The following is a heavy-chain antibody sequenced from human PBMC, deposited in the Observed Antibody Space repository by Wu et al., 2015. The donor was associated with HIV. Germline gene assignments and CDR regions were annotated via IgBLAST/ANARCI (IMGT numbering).Heavy chain of an antibody. J-gene: IGHJ6*02. CDR2: INPSTGDT. D-gene: IGHD3-3*01. V-gene: IGHV1-46*01. CDR1: GFPFTSYC. Sequence: QVQLMQSGAEVRKPGASVKLSCKASGFPFTSYCFNWVRQAPGQGLEWLGLINPSTGDTSYAQTFEGRLTITSDTSTYTVYMDLSSLRSEDTAIYYCARDIGVYWRRGGGPNGMAVWGQGTTVAVSS. CDR3: ARDIGVYWRRGGGPNGMAV.